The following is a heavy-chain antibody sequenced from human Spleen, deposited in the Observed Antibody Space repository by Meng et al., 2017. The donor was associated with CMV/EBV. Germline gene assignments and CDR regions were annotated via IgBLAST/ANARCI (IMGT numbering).Heavy chain of an antibody. CDR3: ARGWNDGYFYY. Sequence: SETLSLTCTVSGYSIRRGYYWAWIRLPPGKGLEWIGSIYHSGSTFYHPSLKSRVTISVDTSQNQFSLKLSSVTAADTALYYCARGWNDGYFYYWGQGTLVTVSS. CDR1: GYSIRRGYY. D-gene: IGHD1-1*01. J-gene: IGHJ4*02. V-gene: IGHV4-38-2*02. CDR2: IYHSGST.